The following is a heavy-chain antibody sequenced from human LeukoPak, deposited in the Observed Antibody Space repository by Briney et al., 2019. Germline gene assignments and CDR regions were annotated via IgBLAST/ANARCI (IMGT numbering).Heavy chain of an antibody. CDR3: ARSYDYVWGSYRSNWFDP. Sequence: SQTLSLTCTVSGGSISSGDYYWSWIRQPPGTGLEWIGYIYYSGSTYYNPSLKSRVTISVDTSKNQFSLKLSSVTAADTAMYYCARSYDYVWGSYRSNWFDPWGQGTLVTVSS. CDR1: GGSISSGDYY. V-gene: IGHV4-30-4*01. D-gene: IGHD3-16*02. CDR2: IYYSGST. J-gene: IGHJ5*02.